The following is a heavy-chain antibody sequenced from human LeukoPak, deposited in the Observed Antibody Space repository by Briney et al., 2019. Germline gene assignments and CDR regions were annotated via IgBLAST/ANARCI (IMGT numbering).Heavy chain of an antibody. Sequence: GGSLRLSCAASGFTFSSYAMSWVRQAPGKGLEWVSAISGSGGRTYYADSVKGRFTISRDNSKNTLYLQVNSLRAEDTAVYYCAKGLWDYYGSGIMYYTMDVWGQGTTVTVSS. D-gene: IGHD3-10*01. CDR3: AKGLWDYYGSGIMYYTMDV. V-gene: IGHV3-23*01. CDR1: GFTFSSYA. J-gene: IGHJ6*02. CDR2: ISGSGGRT.